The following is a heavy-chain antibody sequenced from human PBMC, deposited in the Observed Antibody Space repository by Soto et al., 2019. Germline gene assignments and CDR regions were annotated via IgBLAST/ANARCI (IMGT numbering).Heavy chain of an antibody. V-gene: IGHV1-46*01. CDR2: IDPRAGST. D-gene: IGHD3-22*01. CDR1: GYPFTPYY. J-gene: IGHJ3*02. Sequence: QVQLVQSGAEVKKPGASVRVSCRASGYPFTPYYLPWFRQAPGQGLEWMGIIDPRAGSTSHAQKFQGRVTMTRDTSTSTVYMDLRSLRSEDTAVYYCARAGYYDSSGYDGFDIWGQGTMVTVSS. CDR3: ARAGYYDSSGYDGFDI.